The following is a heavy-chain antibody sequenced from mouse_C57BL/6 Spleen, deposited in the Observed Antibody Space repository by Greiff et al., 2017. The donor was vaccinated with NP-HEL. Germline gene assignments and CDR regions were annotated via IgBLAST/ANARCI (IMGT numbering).Heavy chain of an antibody. CDR2: ISGGGGNT. V-gene: IGHV5-9*01. CDR1: GFTFSSYT. J-gene: IGHJ4*01. Sequence: EVQGVESGGGLVKPGGSLKLSCAASGFTFSSYTMSWVRQTPEKRLEWVATISGGGGNTYYPDSVKGRFTISRDNAKNTLYLQMSSLRSEDTALYYCARLLGAMDYWGQGTSVTVSS. D-gene: IGHD4-1*01. CDR3: ARLLGAMDY.